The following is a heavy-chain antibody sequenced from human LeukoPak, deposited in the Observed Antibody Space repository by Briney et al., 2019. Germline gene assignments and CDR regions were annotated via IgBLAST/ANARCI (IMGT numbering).Heavy chain of an antibody. J-gene: IGHJ6*03. CDR1: GFTFGDYY. D-gene: IGHD3-10*01. Sequence: GGSLRLSCAASGFTFGDYYMSWIRQAPGKGLEWVSCISSSDSPTYYADSVKGRFTISRDNAKNSLYLQMNSLRAEDTAVYYCARGPYGSGSYYMDVWGKGTTVTISS. V-gene: IGHV3-11*04. CDR3: ARGPYGSGSYYMDV. CDR2: ISSSDSPT.